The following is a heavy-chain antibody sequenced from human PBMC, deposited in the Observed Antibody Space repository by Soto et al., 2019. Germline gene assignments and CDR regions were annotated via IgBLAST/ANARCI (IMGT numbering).Heavy chain of an antibody. CDR2: IYYSGST. CDR1: GGSISSSSYY. Sequence: PSETLSLTCTVSGGSISSSSYYWGWIRQPPGKGLEWIGSIYYSGSTYYNPSLKSRVTISVDTSKNQFSLKLSSVTAADTAVYYCARVIRPGGWGSYPENWFDPWGQGTLVTVS. V-gene: IGHV4-39*01. CDR3: ARVIRPGGWGSYPENWFDP. D-gene: IGHD3-16*02. J-gene: IGHJ5*02.